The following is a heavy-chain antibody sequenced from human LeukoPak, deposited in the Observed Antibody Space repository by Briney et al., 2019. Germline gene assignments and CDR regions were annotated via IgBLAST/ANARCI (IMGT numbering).Heavy chain of an antibody. V-gene: IGHV1-3*01. CDR1: GYTFTSYA. D-gene: IGHD5-18*01. CDR2: INAGNGNT. J-gene: IGHJ4*02. CDR3: ARDTAISYFDY. Sequence: ASVKVSCKASGYTFTSYAMHWVRQAPGQRLEWMGWINAGNGNTKYTQKFQGRVTITRDTSASTAYMELSSLRSEDTAVYYCARDTAISYFDYWGQGTLVTVSS.